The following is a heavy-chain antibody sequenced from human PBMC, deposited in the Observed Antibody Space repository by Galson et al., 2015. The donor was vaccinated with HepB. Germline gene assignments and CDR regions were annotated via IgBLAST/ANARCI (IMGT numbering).Heavy chain of an antibody. V-gene: IGHV4-34*01. CDR1: GGSFSTYH. J-gene: IGHJ6*01. CDR2: ITQSGST. D-gene: IGHD3-3*01. Sequence: ETLSLTCAVFGGSFSTYHWTWIRQPPGKGLEWIGEITQSGSTHSNPSLKSRVTISVDTSKNQFSLKVKSVTAADTAVYYCARGKGRQVLLDYHYYGMDVWGQGTTVSASS. CDR3: ARGKGRQVLLDYHYYGMDV.